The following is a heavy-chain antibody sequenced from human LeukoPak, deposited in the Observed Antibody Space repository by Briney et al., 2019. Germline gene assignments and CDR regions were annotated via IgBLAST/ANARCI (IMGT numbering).Heavy chain of an antibody. CDR2: VWYDGSNK. CDR3: ARDVVAATQTFSYGMDV. J-gene: IGHJ6*02. Sequence: GGSLRLSCAASGFTFSSFGIHWVRQAPGKGLEWVAIVWYDGSNKYYADSVKGRFTISRDNSKNTLYLQMDSLRAEDTAVYYCARDVVAATQTFSYGMDVWGQGTTVTVSS. V-gene: IGHV3-33*01. CDR1: GFTFSSFG. D-gene: IGHD2-15*01.